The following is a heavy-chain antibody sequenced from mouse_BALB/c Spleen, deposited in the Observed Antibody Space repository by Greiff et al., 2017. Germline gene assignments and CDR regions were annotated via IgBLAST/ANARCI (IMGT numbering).Heavy chain of an antibody. CDR2: ISSGSSTI. J-gene: IGHJ3*01. CDR3: ARGMTARATAY. CDR1: GFTFSSFG. D-gene: IGHD3-2*01. Sequence: EVKVVESGGGLVQPGGSRKLSCAASGFTFSSFGMHWVRQAPEKGLEWVAYISSGSSTIYYADTVKGRFTISRDNPKNTLCLQMTSLRSEDTAMYYCARGMTARATAYWGQGTLVTVSA. V-gene: IGHV5-17*02.